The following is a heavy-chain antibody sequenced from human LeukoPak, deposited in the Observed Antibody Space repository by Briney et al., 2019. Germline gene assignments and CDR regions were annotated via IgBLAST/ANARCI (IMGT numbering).Heavy chain of an antibody. J-gene: IGHJ4*02. V-gene: IGHV3-23*01. CDR1: GFTFSSYA. D-gene: IGHD3-9*01. CDR2: ISGSGGST. CDR3: ARDPVRYFDWDSGY. Sequence: GGSLRLSCAASGFTFSSYAMSWVRQAPGKGLEWVSAISGSGGSTYYADSVKGRFTISRDNSKNTLYLQMNSLRAEDTAVYYCARDPVRYFDWDSGYWGQGTLVTVSS.